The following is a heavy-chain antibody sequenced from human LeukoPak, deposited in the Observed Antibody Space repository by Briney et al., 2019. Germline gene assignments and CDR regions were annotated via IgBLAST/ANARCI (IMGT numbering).Heavy chain of an antibody. CDR2: ITSSSDSI. D-gene: IGHD3-22*01. J-gene: IGHJ4*02. CDR1: GFTFSDYS. CDR3: SSESRY. V-gene: IGHV3-48*02. Sequence: PGGSLRLSCAASGFTFSDYSMNWVRQAPGKGPEWVSWITSSSDSIYYADSVKGRFTISRDNAKNSLYLQMNSLRDEDTAVYYCSSESRYWGQGTLVIVSS.